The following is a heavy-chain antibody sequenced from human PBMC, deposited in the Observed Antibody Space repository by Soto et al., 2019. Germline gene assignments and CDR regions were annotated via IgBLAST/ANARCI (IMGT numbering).Heavy chain of an antibody. V-gene: IGHV1-18*01. J-gene: IGHJ6*02. Sequence: ASVKVSCKASGYTFTSYGISWVRRAPGQGLEWMGWISAYNGNTNYAQKLQGRVTMTTDTSTSTAYMELRSLRSDDTAVYYCARRDLHIVVVTAEYYYGMDVWGQGTTVTVSS. CDR2: ISAYNGNT. CDR3: ARRDLHIVVVTAEYYYGMDV. D-gene: IGHD2-21*02. CDR1: GYTFTSYG.